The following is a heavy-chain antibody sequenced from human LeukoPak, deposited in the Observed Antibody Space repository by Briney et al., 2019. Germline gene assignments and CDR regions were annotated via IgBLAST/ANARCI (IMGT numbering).Heavy chain of an antibody. D-gene: IGHD2-15*01. CDR1: GFTFRTYA. J-gene: IGHJ5*02. Sequence: PGGSLRLSCAASGFTFRTYAMSWVRQAPGKGLEWVSGISDSGDGTYYADSVKGRFTISRDNSKNTLYLQMNSLRVEDTAVFYCAKGMSGSAPYNWFDPWGQGTLVTVSS. CDR3: AKGMSGSAPYNWFDP. V-gene: IGHV3-23*01. CDR2: ISDSGDGT.